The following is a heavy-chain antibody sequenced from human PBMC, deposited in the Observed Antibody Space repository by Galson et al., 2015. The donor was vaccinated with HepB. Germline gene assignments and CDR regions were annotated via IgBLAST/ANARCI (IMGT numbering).Heavy chain of an antibody. CDR3: AKHSGSVWGSYRSLDY. CDR2: ISGSGGST. CDR1: GLTVSTTY. Sequence: SLRLSCAASGLTVSTTYMSWVRQAPGKGLEWVSVISGSGGSTYYADSVKGRFTISRDNSKNTLYLQMNSLRAEDTAVYYCAKHSGSVWGSYRSLDYWGQGTLVTVSS. D-gene: IGHD3-16*02. J-gene: IGHJ4*02. V-gene: IGHV3-23*01.